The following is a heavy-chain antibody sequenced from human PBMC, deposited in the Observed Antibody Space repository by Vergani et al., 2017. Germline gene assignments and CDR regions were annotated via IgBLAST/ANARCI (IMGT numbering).Heavy chain of an antibody. J-gene: IGHJ6*02. CDR1: GYTFTGYY. CDR2: INPNSGGT. CDR3: ARVPAYYGMDV. V-gene: IGHV1-2*02. D-gene: IGHD2-2*01. Sequence: QVQLVQSGAEVKKPGASVKVSCKASGYTFTGYYMHWVRQAPGQGLEWMGWINPNSGGTNYVQKFQGRVTMTRDTSISTAYMELSRLRSDDTAVYYCARVPAYYGMDVWGQRTTVTVSS.